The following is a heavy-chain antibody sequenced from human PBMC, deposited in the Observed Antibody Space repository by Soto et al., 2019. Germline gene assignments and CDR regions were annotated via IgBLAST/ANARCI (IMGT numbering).Heavy chain of an antibody. CDR3: AKSEGWLGDMVREYFQH. CDR1: GFTFSSYA. J-gene: IGHJ1*01. CDR2: ISGSGGST. V-gene: IGHV3-23*01. D-gene: IGHD6-19*01. Sequence: GGSLRLSCAASGFTFSSYAMSWVRQAPGKGLEWVSAISGSGGSTYYADSVKGRFTISRDNSKNTLYLQMNSLRAEDTAVYYCAKSEGWLGDMVREYFQHWGQGTLVTVSS.